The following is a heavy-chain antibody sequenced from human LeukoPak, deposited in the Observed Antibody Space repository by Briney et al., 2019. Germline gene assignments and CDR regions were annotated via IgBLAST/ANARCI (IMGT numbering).Heavy chain of an antibody. CDR1: GFTFSSYR. V-gene: IGHV3-21*01. Sequence: AGGSLRLSCAASGFTFSSYRMNWVRQAPGKGLEWVSSISSSSSYIYYADSVKGRFTISRDNAKNSLYLQMNSLRAEDTAVYYCARVRRYSSGCLDYWGQGTLVTVSS. CDR3: ARVRRYSSGCLDY. J-gene: IGHJ4*02. D-gene: IGHD6-19*01. CDR2: ISSSSSYI.